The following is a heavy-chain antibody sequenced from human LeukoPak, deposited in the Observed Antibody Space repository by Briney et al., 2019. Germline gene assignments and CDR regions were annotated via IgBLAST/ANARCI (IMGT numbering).Heavy chain of an antibody. CDR1: GGSISSGGYY. D-gene: IGHD1-1*01. CDR2: IYYSGST. J-gene: IGHJ5*02. Sequence: SETLSLTCTVSGGSISSGGYYWSWIRQHPGKGLVWIGYIYYSGSTYYNPSLKSRVTISVDTSKDQFSLKLSSVTAADTAVYYCARVLTTGRIHPNWFDPWGQGTLVTVSS. V-gene: IGHV4-31*03. CDR3: ARVLTTGRIHPNWFDP.